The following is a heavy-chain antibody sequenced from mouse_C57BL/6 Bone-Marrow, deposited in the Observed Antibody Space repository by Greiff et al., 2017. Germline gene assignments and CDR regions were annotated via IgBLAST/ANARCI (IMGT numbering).Heavy chain of an antibody. CDR1: GYTFTDYN. J-gene: IGHJ2*01. D-gene: IGHD2-3*01. V-gene: IGHV1-18*01. CDR2: INPNNGGT. CDR3: ASDDGYFDYFDY. Sequence: EVQLQQSGPELVKPGASVKIPCKASGYTFTDYNMDWVKQSHGKSLEWIGDINPNNGGTIYNQKFKGKATLTVDKSSSTAYMELRSLTSEDTAVYYCASDDGYFDYFDYWVQGTTLTVSS.